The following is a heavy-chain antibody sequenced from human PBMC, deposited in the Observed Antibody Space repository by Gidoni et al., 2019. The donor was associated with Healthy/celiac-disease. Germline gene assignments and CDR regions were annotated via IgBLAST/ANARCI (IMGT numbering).Heavy chain of an antibody. V-gene: IGHV3-30-3*01. CDR1: GFTFSSHA. CDR2: VSYDGSNK. J-gene: IGHJ4*02. Sequence: QVQLVESGGGVVQPGRSLSRSWSASGFTFSSHAVHWIRQAPGKGLEGVAVVSYDGSNKYYTNSVKGRFTSSRDNSKNTLYLQMNSLRARDTAVYYCAKAPGYSSDWPYYFDYWGQGTLVTVSS. D-gene: IGHD6-19*01. CDR3: AKAPGYSSDWPYYFDY.